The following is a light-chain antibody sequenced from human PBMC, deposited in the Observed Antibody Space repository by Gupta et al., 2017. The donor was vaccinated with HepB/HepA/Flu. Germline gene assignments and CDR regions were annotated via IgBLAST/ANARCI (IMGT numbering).Light chain of an antibody. CDR1: QGIGSY. J-gene: IGKJ2*04. Sequence: DIQLTQSPSFLSASVGDRVTITCRASQGIGSYLAWYQQKPGKAPKLLIYAASTLQSGVPSRFRGSGSGTEFTLAISTLQPEDFATYYCLHLNTYPRSFGQGTKLEIK. CDR2: AAS. CDR3: LHLNTYPRS. V-gene: IGKV1-9*01.